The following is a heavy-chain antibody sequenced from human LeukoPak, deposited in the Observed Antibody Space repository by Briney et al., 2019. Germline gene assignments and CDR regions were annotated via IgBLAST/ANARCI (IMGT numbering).Heavy chain of an antibody. CDR1: GGTFSSYA. D-gene: IGHD1-7*01. CDR2: IIPILGIA. J-gene: IGHJ6*02. Sequence: SVKVSCKASGGTFSSYAISWVRQAPGQGLEWMGRIIPILGIANYAQKFQGRVTITADKSTSTAYMELSSLRSEDTAVYYCARALTGTTGAYYYYGMDVWGQGTTVTVSS. CDR3: ARALTGTTGAYYYYGMDV. V-gene: IGHV1-69*04.